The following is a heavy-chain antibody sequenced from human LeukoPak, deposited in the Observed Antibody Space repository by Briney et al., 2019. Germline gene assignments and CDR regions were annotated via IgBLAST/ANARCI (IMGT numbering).Heavy chain of an antibody. J-gene: IGHJ4*02. V-gene: IGHV4-39*01. D-gene: IGHD6-19*01. CDR2: IYYSGST. CDR1: GGSISSRSYY. Sequence: PSETLSLTCTVSGGSISSRSYYWGWIRQPPGKGLEWIGSIYYSGSTYYNPSLQSRVTISVDTSKNQFSLKLNSVTAADTAVYYCARGLSSGWYDKYDYWGQGTLVTVSS. CDR3: ARGLSSGWYDKYDY.